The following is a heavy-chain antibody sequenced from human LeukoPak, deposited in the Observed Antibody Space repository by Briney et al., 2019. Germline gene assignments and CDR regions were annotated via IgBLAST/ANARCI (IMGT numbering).Heavy chain of an antibody. Sequence: GGSLRLSCAASGFTFSSYSMNWVRQAPGKGLEWVSSISSSSSYIYYADSVKGRFTISRDNAKNSLYLQMNSLRAEDTAVYYCARADDYCSSTSCYPDYWGQGTLVTVSS. V-gene: IGHV3-21*01. D-gene: IGHD2-2*01. CDR2: ISSSSSYI. CDR3: ARADDYCSSTSCYPDY. CDR1: GFTFSSYS. J-gene: IGHJ4*02.